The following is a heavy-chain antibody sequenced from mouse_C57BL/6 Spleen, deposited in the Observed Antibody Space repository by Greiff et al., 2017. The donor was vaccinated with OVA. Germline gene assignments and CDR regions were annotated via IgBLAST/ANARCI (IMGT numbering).Heavy chain of an antibody. V-gene: IGHV1-4*01. J-gene: IGHJ2*01. D-gene: IGHD1-1*01. Sequence: VKLQESGAELARPGASVKMSCKASGYTFTSYTMHWVKQRPGQGLEWIGYINPSSGYTKYNQKFKDKATLTADKSSSTAYMQLSSLTSEDSAVYYCARGPSTYYFDYWGQGTTLTVSS. CDR1: GYTFTSYT. CDR2: INPSSGYT. CDR3: ARGPSTYYFDY.